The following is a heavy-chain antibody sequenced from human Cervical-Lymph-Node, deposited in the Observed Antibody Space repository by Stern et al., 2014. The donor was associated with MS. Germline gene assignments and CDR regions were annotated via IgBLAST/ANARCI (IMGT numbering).Heavy chain of an antibody. V-gene: IGHV4-39*01. D-gene: IGHD1-1*01. CDR1: GGSISTISYY. CDR2: IYYRGDT. Sequence: QVQLVESGPGLVKPSETLSLTCTVSGGSISTISYYWGWIRQPPGKGLEWIGIIYYRGDTYYTPSLKSRVNIPGDTSKTQFSLGLSSVTAADTAVYSCARRHQTGTLDYWGQGTLVTVSS. J-gene: IGHJ4*02. CDR3: ARRHQTGTLDY.